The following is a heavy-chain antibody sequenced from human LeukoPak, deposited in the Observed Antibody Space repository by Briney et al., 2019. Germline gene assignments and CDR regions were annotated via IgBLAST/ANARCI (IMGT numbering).Heavy chain of an antibody. CDR1: GFTFTTYA. CDR2: ISGSGGST. CDR3: AKDHKQWLVLDY. J-gene: IGHJ4*02. Sequence: PGGSLRLSCATFGFTFTTYAMSWVRQAPGKGLEWVSAISGSGGSTYYADSVKGRFTISRDISKSTVLLQMTSLRAEDTAVYYCAKDHKQWLVLDYWGQGTLVTVSS. D-gene: IGHD6-19*01. V-gene: IGHV3-23*01.